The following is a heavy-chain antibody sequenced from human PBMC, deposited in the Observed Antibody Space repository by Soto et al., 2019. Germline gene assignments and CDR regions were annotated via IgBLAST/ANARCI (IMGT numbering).Heavy chain of an antibody. J-gene: IGHJ5*02. Sequence: SETLSLTCAVYGGSFSGYYWSWIRQPPGKGLEWIGEINHSGSTNYNPSRKSRVTISVDTSKNQFSLKLSSVTAADTAVYYCARGHPYYYGSRRYTWFDPWGQGTLVTVSS. D-gene: IGHD3-10*01. CDR2: INHSGST. CDR1: GGSFSGYY. V-gene: IGHV4-34*01. CDR3: ARGHPYYYGSRRYTWFDP.